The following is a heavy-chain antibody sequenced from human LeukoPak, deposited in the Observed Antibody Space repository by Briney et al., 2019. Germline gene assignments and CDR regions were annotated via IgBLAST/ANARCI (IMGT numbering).Heavy chain of an antibody. J-gene: IGHJ3*02. CDR2: IYHSGST. CDR1: GYSISSGYY. CDR3: ARPKEYYYGSGSAAFDI. D-gene: IGHD3-10*01. Sequence: PSETLSLTCTVSGYSISSGYYWGWIRQPPGKGLEWIGSIYHSGSTYYNPSLKSRGTISVDTSKNQFSLKLSSVTAADTAVYYCARPKEYYYGSGSAAFDIWGQGTMVTVSS. V-gene: IGHV4-38-2*02.